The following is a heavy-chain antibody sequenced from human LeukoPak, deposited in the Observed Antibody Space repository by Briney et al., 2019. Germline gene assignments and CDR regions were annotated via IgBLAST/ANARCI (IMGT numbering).Heavy chain of an antibody. CDR1: GGTFSSYA. CDR2: IIPIFGTA. J-gene: IGHJ4*02. V-gene: IGHV1-69*05. Sequence: SVKASCKASGGTFSSYAISWVRQAPGQGLEWMGRIIPIFGTANYAQKFQGRVTITTDESTSTAYMELSSLRSEDTAVYYCARASDYYGSGTYPYWGQGTLVTVSP. D-gene: IGHD3-10*01. CDR3: ARASDYYGSGTYPY.